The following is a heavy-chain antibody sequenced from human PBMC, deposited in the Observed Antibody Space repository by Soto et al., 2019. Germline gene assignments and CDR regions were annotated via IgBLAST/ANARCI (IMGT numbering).Heavy chain of an antibody. CDR1: GFTFSSYA. Sequence: EVQLLESGGGLVQPGGSLRLSCAASGFTFSSYAMSWVRQAPGKGLEWVSAISGSGGSTYYADSVKGRFTISRDNSKNTLYLQMDSLRAEDTAVYYCAKPNWSTSCCPLIWGQGTMVTVSS. V-gene: IGHV3-23*01. J-gene: IGHJ3*02. CDR2: ISGSGGST. CDR3: AKPNWSTSCCPLI. D-gene: IGHD2-2*01.